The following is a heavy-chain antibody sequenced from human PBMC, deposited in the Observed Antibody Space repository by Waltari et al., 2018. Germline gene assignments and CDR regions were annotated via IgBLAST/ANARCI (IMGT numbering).Heavy chain of an antibody. CDR3: ARGLRGFDY. J-gene: IGHJ4*02. V-gene: IGHV3-13*01. Sequence: EVQLVESGGGLVQPGGSLRLFCAASGFTFSSYDMHWVRQATGKGLEWVSAIGTADDTYYPDYVKGRFTISREDARDSLYLQMNSLRAGDTAVYYCARGLRGFDYWGQGTVVTVSS. D-gene: IGHD3-10*01. CDR2: IGTADDT. CDR1: GFTFSSYD.